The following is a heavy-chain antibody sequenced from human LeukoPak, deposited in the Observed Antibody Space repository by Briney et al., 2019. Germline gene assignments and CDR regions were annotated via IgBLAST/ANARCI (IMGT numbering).Heavy chain of an antibody. CDR1: GGSLSSGGYY. J-gene: IGHJ4*02. V-gene: IGHV4-61*02. CDR2: IYTSGST. CDR3: ARHAGGGAPPVDY. D-gene: IGHD3-16*01. Sequence: PSETLSLTCTVSGGSLSSGGYYWSWIRQPAGKGLEWIGRIYTSGSTNYNPSLKSRVTISVDTSKNQFSLKLSSVTAADTAVYYCARHAGGGAPPVDYWGQGTLVTVSS.